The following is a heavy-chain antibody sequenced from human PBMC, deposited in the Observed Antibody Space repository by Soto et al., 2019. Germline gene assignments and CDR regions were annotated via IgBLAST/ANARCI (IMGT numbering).Heavy chain of an antibody. D-gene: IGHD6-6*01. V-gene: IGHV3-30*03. Sequence: GGSLRLSCAASGFTFSSYGMHWVRQAPGKGLEWVAVISYDGSNKYYADSVKGRFTISRDNSKNTLYLQMNSLRSEDTAVYYCARGDSSSNYYYYYYMDVWGKGTTVTVSS. J-gene: IGHJ6*03. CDR1: GFTFSSYG. CDR3: ARGDSSSNYYYYYYMDV. CDR2: ISYDGSNK.